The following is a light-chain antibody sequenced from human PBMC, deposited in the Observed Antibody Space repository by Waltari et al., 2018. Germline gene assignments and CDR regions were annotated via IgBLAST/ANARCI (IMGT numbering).Light chain of an antibody. Sequence: QSALTQPASVSGSPGQSITISCTGTSREDVGNNYVSWYQQHPGEAPNLIIYNVINRPSGVFNRFSGSKFGNTASLTISGLEAEDEADYYCNSYTSSTTVVFGGGTKLTVL. V-gene: IGLV2-14*01. CDR1: SREDVGNNY. J-gene: IGLJ2*01. CDR3: NSYTSSTTVV. CDR2: NVI.